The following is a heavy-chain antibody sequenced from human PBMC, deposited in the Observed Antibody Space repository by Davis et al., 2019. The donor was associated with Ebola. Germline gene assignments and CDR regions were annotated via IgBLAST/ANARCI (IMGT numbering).Heavy chain of an antibody. CDR2: FDPEDGET. J-gene: IGHJ3*02. Sequence: ASVKVSCKVSGYTLTELSMHWVRQAPGKGLEWMGGFDPEDGETIYAQKFQGRVTMTEDTSTDTAYMELSSLRSEDTAVYYCATDAVLYYDFWSGAEVGRRGAFDIWGQGTMVTVSS. V-gene: IGHV1-24*01. CDR1: GYTLTELS. D-gene: IGHD3-3*01. CDR3: ATDAVLYYDFWSGAEVGRRGAFDI.